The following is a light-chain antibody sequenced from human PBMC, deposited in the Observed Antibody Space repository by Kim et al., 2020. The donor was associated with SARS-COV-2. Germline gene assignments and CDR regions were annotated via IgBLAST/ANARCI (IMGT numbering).Light chain of an antibody. CDR2: DVS. Sequence: GQSITISCTGTSSDVGGYNYVSWYQQHPGKAPKLMIYDVSNRPSGVSNRFSGSKSGNTASLTISGLQAEDEADYYCSSYTISSTVVFGGGTQLTVL. J-gene: IGLJ2*01. CDR1: SSDVGGYNY. CDR3: SSYTISSTVV. V-gene: IGLV2-14*03.